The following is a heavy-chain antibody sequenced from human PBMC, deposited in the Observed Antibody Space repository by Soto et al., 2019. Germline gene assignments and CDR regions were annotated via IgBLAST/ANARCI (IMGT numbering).Heavy chain of an antibody. J-gene: IGHJ4*02. V-gene: IGHV3-33*06. CDR2: IWYDGSNK. Sequence: PGGSLRLSCAASGFTFSSYGMHWVRQAPGKGLEWVAVIWYDGSNKYYADSVKGRFTISRDNSKNTLYLQMNSLRAEDTAVYYCAKDVEYCSGGSCDRRYYFDYWGQGTLVTVS. D-gene: IGHD2-15*01. CDR3: AKDVEYCSGGSCDRRYYFDY. CDR1: GFTFSSYG.